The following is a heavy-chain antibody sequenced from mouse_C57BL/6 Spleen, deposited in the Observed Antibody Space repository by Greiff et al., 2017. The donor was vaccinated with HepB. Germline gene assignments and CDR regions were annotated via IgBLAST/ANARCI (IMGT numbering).Heavy chain of an antibody. Sequence: QVQLQQPGAELVMPGASVKLSCKASGYTFTSYWMHWVKQRPGQGLEWIGEIDPSDSYTNYNQKFKGKSTLTVDKSSSTAYMQLSSLTSEDSAVYYCARVGGSYGAMDYWGQGTSVTVSS. J-gene: IGHJ4*01. V-gene: IGHV1-69*01. D-gene: IGHD1-1*02. CDR1: GYTFTSYW. CDR2: IDPSDSYT. CDR3: ARVGGSYGAMDY.